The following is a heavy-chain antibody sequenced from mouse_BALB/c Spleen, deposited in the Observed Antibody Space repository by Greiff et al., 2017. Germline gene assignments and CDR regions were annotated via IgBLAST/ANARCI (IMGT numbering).Heavy chain of an antibody. CDR1: GFAFSSYD. CDR3: ARHGN. D-gene: IGHD1-1*02. CDR2: ISSGGGST. J-gene: IGHJ4*01. Sequence: EVNLVESGGGLVKPGGSLKLSCAASGFAFSSYDMSWVRQTPEKRLEWVAYISSGGGSTYYPDTVKGRFTISRDNAKNTLYLQMSSLKSEDTAMYYCARHGNWGQGTSVTVSS. V-gene: IGHV5-12-1*01.